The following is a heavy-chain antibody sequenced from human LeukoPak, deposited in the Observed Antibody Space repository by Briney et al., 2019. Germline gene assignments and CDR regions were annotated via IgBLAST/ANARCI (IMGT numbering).Heavy chain of an antibody. CDR3: ARVMKELGIPYYYGMDV. V-gene: IGHV3-33*01. Sequence: GRSLRLSCAASGFTFSSYGMHWVRQAPGKGLEWVAVIWYDGSNKYNADSVKGRFIISRDNSKNTLYLQMNSLRAEDTAVYYCARVMKELGIPYYYGMDVWGQGTTVTVSS. D-gene: IGHD7-27*01. J-gene: IGHJ6*02. CDR1: GFTFSSYG. CDR2: IWYDGSNK.